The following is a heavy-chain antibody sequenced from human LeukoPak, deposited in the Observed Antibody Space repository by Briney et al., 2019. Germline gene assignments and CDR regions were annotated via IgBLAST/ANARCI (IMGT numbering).Heavy chain of an antibody. CDR2: ISWNSGSI. CDR3: AIPPNAYDSSGYPFDY. CDR1: GFTFDDYA. D-gene: IGHD3-22*01. Sequence: PGRSLRLSCAASGFTFDDYAMHWVRQAPGKGLEWVSGISWNSGSIGYADSVKGRFTISRDNSKNTLYLQMNSPRAEDTAVYYCAIPPNAYDSSGYPFDYWGQGTLVTVSS. V-gene: IGHV3-9*01. J-gene: IGHJ4*02.